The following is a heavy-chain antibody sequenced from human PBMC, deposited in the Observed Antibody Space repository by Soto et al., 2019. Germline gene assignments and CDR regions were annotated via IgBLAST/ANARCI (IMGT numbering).Heavy chain of an antibody. J-gene: IGHJ4*02. V-gene: IGHV2-5*02. CDR3: AHIGGSANYYPNYFDY. CDR1: GFSLSTSGVG. CDR2: IYWDDDK. D-gene: IGHD3-10*01. Sequence: SGPKLVNPPQTLTLTCTFSGFSLSTSGVGVTWIRQPPGKALEWPALIYWDDDKRYSPSLKTRLTITKDTSRNQVVLTMTNMDPLDTATYYCAHIGGSANYYPNYFDYWGQGSLVTVSS.